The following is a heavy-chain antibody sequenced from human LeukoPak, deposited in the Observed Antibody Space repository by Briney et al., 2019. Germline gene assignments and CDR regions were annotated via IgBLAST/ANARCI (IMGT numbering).Heavy chain of an antibody. CDR1: GGSVSSGSYY. V-gene: IGHV4-61*01. D-gene: IGHD4-17*01. Sequence: SETLSLTCTVSGGSVSSGSYYWSWIRQPPGKGLEWIGYIYYSGSTNYNPSLKSRVTISVDTSKNQFSLELNSVTAADTAVYYCAREVDYGDYLDAFDIWGQGTMVTVSS. CDR2: IYYSGST. CDR3: AREVDYGDYLDAFDI. J-gene: IGHJ3*02.